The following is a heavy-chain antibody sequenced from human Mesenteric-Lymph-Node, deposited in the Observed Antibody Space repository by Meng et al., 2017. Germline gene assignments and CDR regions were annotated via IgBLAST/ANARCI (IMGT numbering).Heavy chain of an antibody. V-gene: IGHV3-30*06. CDR2: ISYDGSNK. CDR3: ARATSGIAAAGIFDY. J-gene: IGHJ4*02. CDR1: GFTFSNYA. Sequence: GGSLRLSCATSGFTFSNYAIHWVRQAPGKGLEWVAVISYDGSNKYYADSVKGRFTISRDNSKNTLYLQMNSLRAEDTAVYYCARATSGIAAAGIFDYWGQGTLVTVSS. D-gene: IGHD6-13*01.